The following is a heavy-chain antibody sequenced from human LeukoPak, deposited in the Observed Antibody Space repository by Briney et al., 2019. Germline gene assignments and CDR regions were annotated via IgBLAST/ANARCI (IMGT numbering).Heavy chain of an antibody. D-gene: IGHD3-10*01. CDR1: GFTFSSYS. CDR3: ARIRRGSLYYFDY. Sequence: GGSLRLSCAASGFTFSSYSMNWVRQAPGKGLEWVSYISSSSSTKYYADSEKGRFTISRDNAKNSLYLQMNSLRAEDTAVYYCARIRRGSLYYFDYWGQGTLVTVSS. V-gene: IGHV3-48*04. J-gene: IGHJ4*02. CDR2: ISSSSSTK.